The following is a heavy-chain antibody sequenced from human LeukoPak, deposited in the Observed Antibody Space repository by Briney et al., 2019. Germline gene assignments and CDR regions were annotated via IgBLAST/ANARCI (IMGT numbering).Heavy chain of an antibody. CDR3: ARGLSGGSSYDY. CDR1: GGSFSGYY. Sequence: PSETLSLTCAVYGGSFSGYYWGWIRQPPGKGLEWIGEINHSGSTNYNPSLKSRVTISVDTSKNQFSLKLSSVTAADTAVYYCARGLSGGSSYDYWGQGTLVTVSS. CDR2: INHSGST. D-gene: IGHD2-15*01. J-gene: IGHJ4*02. V-gene: IGHV4-34*01.